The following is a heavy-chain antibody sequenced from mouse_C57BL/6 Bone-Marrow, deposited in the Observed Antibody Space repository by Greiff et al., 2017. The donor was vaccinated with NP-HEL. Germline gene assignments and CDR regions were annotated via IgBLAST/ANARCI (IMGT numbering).Heavy chain of an antibody. CDR2: ISDGGSYT. CDR3: ARDRTTAYYYDY. D-gene: IGHD1-2*01. Sequence: EVQLVESGGGLVKPGGSLKLSCAASGFTFSSYAMSWVRQTPEKRLEWVATISDGGSYTYYPDNVKGRFTISRDNAKNNLYLQMSHLKSEDTAMYYCARDRTTAYYYDYWGQGTTLTVSS. CDR1: GFTFSSYA. V-gene: IGHV5-4*01. J-gene: IGHJ2*01.